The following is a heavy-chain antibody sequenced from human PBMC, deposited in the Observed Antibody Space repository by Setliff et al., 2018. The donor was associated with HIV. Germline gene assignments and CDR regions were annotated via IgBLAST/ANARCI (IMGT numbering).Heavy chain of an antibody. CDR2: ISGSGGSP. Sequence: GSLRLSCAASGFTVSSNYMSWVRQAPGKGLEWISGISGSGGSPYYADSVKGRFTLFRDTSKDTLYLQMISLRVDDTAVYYCARDHGGKDYWGQGTLVTVSS. V-gene: IGHV3-53*01. CDR1: GFTVSSNY. CDR3: ARDHGGKDY. J-gene: IGHJ4*02.